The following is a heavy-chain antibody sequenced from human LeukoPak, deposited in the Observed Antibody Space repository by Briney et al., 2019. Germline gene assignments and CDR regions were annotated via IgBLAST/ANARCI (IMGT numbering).Heavy chain of an antibody. CDR1: GGTFSSYA. CDR3: ARGPTVVTPRFDY. Sequence: SVTVSCTASGGTFSSYAISRVRQAPGQGLEWMGGIIPIFGTANYAQKFQGRVTITADESTSTAYMELSSLRSEDTAVYYCARGPTVVTPRFDYWGQGTLVTVSS. J-gene: IGHJ4*02. V-gene: IGHV1-69*13. D-gene: IGHD4-23*01. CDR2: IIPIFGTA.